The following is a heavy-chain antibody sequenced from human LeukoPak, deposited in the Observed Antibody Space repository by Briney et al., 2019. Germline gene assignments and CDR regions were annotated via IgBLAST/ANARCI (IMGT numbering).Heavy chain of an antibody. Sequence: PGGSLRLSCAASELNFENHLMHWVRQVPGKGLEWVSRTDAGGSSTSYADSVRGRFSISRDNGKSTLYLQMNSLRVEDTAVYYCARGPPIGGGAYVGDYWGHGTLVTVS. CDR3: ARGPPIGGGAYVGDY. D-gene: IGHD4-23*01. V-gene: IGHV3-74*01. J-gene: IGHJ4*01. CDR2: TDAGGSST. CDR1: ELNFENHL.